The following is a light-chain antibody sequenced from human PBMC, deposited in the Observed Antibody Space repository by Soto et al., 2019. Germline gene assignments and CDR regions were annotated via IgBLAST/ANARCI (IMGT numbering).Light chain of an antibody. CDR1: SGHSSYI. Sequence: QSVLTQSSSASASLGSSVKLTCTLSSGHSSYIIAWHQQQPGKAPRYLMKLEGSGSYNKGSGVPDRFSGSSSGADRYLTISNLQSEDEVDYYCETWDSNPSVVFGGGTKLTV. CDR3: ETWDSNPSVV. J-gene: IGLJ2*01. CDR2: LEGSGSY. V-gene: IGLV4-60*03.